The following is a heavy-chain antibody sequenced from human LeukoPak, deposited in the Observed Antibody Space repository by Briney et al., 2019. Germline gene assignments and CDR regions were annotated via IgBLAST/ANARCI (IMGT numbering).Heavy chain of an antibody. V-gene: IGHV1-69*13. CDR2: IIPIFGTA. J-gene: IGHJ4*02. CDR3: ARDGEQQLVSYYFDY. Sequence: SVKVSCKASGGTFSSYAISWVRQAPGQGLEWMGGIIPIFGTANYAQKFQGRVTITADESTSTAYMELSSLRSEDTAVYYCARDGEQQLVSYYFDYWGQGTLVTVSS. D-gene: IGHD6-13*01. CDR1: GGTFSSYA.